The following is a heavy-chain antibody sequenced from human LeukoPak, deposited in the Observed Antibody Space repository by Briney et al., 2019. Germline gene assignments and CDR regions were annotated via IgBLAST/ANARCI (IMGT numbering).Heavy chain of an antibody. D-gene: IGHD6-19*01. J-gene: IGHJ5*02. CDR3: VRSQFSSSS. Sequence: GGSLRLSREASGFAFRTDWMGWVRQAPGKGLERVASVNQDGTETFYVDSVKGRFTISRDSAKNSLYLLMNSLRVDDSALYYCVRSQFSSSSWGQGTQVTVSS. V-gene: IGHV3-7*01. CDR1: GFAFRTDW. CDR2: VNQDGTET.